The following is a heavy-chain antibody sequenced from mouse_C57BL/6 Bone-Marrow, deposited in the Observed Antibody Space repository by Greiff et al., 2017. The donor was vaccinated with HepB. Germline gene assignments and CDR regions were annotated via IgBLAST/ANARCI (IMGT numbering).Heavy chain of an antibody. Sequence: VQLQQPGAELVKPGASVKLSCKASGYTFTSYWMHWVKQRPGLGLEWIGMIHPNSGSTNYNEKFKSKATLTVDKSSSTAYMQLSSLTSEDSAVYYCAREDWDYAMDYWGQGTSVTVSS. CDR2: IHPNSGST. V-gene: IGHV1-64*01. J-gene: IGHJ4*01. CDR3: AREDWDYAMDY. CDR1: GYTFTSYW. D-gene: IGHD4-1*01.